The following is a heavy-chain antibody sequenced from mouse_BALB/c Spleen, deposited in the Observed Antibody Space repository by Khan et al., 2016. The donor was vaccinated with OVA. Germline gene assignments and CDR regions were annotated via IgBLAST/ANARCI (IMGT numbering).Heavy chain of an antibody. CDR2: INPYTGDT. CDR3: VRGGSLY. J-gene: IGHJ2*01. CDR1: GYSFTDYT. V-gene: IGHV1-18*01. Sequence: VQLKESGPELVKPGASMKISCKASGYSFTDYTMNWVMQSHGKILEWIGLINPYTGDTKYNQKFKDKATITVDRSSSTAYMELLSLTSEDSAIYYCVRGGSLYWGQGTTLTVST. D-gene: IGHD3-2*02.